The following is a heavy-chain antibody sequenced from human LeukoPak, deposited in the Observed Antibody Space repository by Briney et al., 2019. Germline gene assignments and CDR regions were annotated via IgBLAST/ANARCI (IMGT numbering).Heavy chain of an antibody. CDR1: GGSISSGDYY. CDR2: IYYSGST. V-gene: IGHV4-30-4*01. CDR3: ARTIVLWFGGSFDI. D-gene: IGHD3-10*01. J-gene: IGHJ3*02. Sequence: SQTLSLTCTVSGGSISSGDYYWSWIRQPPGKGLEWIGYIYYSGSTYYNPSLKSRVTISVDTSNNQFSLKLSSVTAEDTAVYCGARTIVLWFGGSFDIWGQGTMVTVSS.